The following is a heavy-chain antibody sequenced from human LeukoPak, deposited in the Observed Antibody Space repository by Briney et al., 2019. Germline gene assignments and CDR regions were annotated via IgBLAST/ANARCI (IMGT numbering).Heavy chain of an antibody. J-gene: IGHJ4*02. V-gene: IGHV4-39*01. Sequence: PSETLSLTCTVSGGSISSSSYYWGWIRQPPGKGLEWIGSNSGSAYYNPSLKSRATISVDTPKNQFSLKLASLTAADTAVYYCARHKGSWAYCGGDCYSGYFDYWGQGTLVTVSS. CDR1: GGSISSSSYY. CDR2: NSGSA. D-gene: IGHD2-21*02. CDR3: ARHKGSWAYCGGDCYSGYFDY.